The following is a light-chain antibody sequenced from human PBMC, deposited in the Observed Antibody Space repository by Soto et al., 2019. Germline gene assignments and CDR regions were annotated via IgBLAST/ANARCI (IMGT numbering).Light chain of an antibody. CDR3: QQRTKT. V-gene: IGKV3-11*01. CDR2: DAS. Sequence: EIVLTQSTATLSLSPGERATLSCRASQSVSSYLAWYQQKPGQPPRLLISDASNRATGIPARFSGSGSGTDFTLTISSLEPEDFAVYYCQQRTKTFGQGTRLDIK. J-gene: IGKJ5*01. CDR1: QSVSSY.